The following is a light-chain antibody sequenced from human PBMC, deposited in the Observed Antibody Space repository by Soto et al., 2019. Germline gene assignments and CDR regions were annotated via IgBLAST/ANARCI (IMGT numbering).Light chain of an antibody. Sequence: EIVLTQSPGTLSLSPGERATLSCRASQSFSSSYLAWYQQKPGQAPRLLIYGASSRATGIPDRFSGSGSGTDFTLTISRLEPDDFAVYYCQQYGPSITFGQGPRLEI. CDR2: GAS. CDR1: QSFSSSY. CDR3: QQYGPSIT. J-gene: IGKJ5*01. V-gene: IGKV3-20*01.